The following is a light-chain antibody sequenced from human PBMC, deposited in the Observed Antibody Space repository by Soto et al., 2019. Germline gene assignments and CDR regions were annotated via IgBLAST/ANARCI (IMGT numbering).Light chain of an antibody. CDR1: SSDVGSYNY. V-gene: IGLV2-14*01. CDR3: SSYASSSSHVV. J-gene: IGLJ2*01. Sequence: QSALTQPASVSGSPGQSITISCTGTSSDVGSYNYVSWYQHHPGKAPRLMIYEVNNRPSGVSNRFSASKSGNTASLTISGLQAEDEADYYCSSYASSSSHVVFGGGTKLTVL. CDR2: EVN.